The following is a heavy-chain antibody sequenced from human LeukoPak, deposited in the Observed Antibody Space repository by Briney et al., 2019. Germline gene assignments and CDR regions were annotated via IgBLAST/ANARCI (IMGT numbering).Heavy chain of an antibody. V-gene: IGHV1-18*01. CDR2: ISAYNGNT. J-gene: IGHJ5*02. Sequence: ASVKVSCKASGYTFTSYGISWVRQAPGQGLEWMGWISAYNGNTNYARKLQGRVTMTTDTSTSTAYMELRSLRSDDTAVYYCARDSAALVVQEYNWFDPWGQGTLVTVSS. CDR3: ARDSAALVVQEYNWFDP. D-gene: IGHD2-15*01. CDR1: GYTFTSYG.